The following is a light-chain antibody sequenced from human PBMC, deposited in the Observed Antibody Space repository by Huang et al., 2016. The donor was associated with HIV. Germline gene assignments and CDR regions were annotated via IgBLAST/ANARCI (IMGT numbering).Light chain of an antibody. J-gene: IGKJ2*03. CDR2: RAS. CDR3: QQFGSSPPYS. Sequence: EILLTQSPDTLSLSPGERATLSCRASQSVNNNYLAWYPQKPGQAPRLLIYRASTRATGIPDRFSGRGSGTDFTLTISRLEPDDFAVYYCQQFGSSPPYSCGQGTKLEIK. CDR1: QSVNNNY. V-gene: IGKV3-20*01.